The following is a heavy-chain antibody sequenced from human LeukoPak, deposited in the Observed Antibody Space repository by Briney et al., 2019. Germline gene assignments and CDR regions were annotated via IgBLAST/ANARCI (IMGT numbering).Heavy chain of an antibody. Sequence: SETLSLTCTVSGGSISSYYWSWIRQPPGKGLEWIGYIYYSGSTNYNPSLRSRATISVDTSKNQFSLKLSSVTAADTAVYYCAREGIAVTGPTFDIWGQGTMVTVSS. CDR2: IYYSGST. V-gene: IGHV4-59*01. D-gene: IGHD6-19*01. CDR3: AREGIAVTGPTFDI. J-gene: IGHJ3*02. CDR1: GGSISSYY.